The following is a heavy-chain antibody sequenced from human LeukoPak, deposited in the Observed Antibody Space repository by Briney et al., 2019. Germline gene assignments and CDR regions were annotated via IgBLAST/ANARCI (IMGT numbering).Heavy chain of an antibody. J-gene: IGHJ4*02. CDR2: INPNSGGT. V-gene: IGHV1-2*02. Sequence: ASVKVSCKASGYTFTGYYMHWVRQAPGQELEWMGWINPNSGGTNYAQKFQGRVTMTRDTSISTAYMELSRLRSDDTAVYYCARDMGGLAEYYFDYWGQGTLVTVSS. CDR1: GYTFTGYY. CDR3: ARDMGGLAEYYFDY. D-gene: IGHD3-16*01.